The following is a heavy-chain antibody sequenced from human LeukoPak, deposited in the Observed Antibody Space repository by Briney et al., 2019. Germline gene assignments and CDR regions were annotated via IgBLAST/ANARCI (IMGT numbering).Heavy chain of an antibody. D-gene: IGHD5-24*01. CDR1: GGSISSGSYY. Sequence: PSETLSLTCTVSGGSISSGSYYWSWIRQPAGKGLEWIGRIYTSGSTNYNPSLKSRVTISVDTSKNQFSLKLSSVTAADTAVYYCARERDGYNWAYDAFDIWGQGTMATVSS. V-gene: IGHV4-61*02. CDR2: IYTSGST. CDR3: ARERDGYNWAYDAFDI. J-gene: IGHJ3*02.